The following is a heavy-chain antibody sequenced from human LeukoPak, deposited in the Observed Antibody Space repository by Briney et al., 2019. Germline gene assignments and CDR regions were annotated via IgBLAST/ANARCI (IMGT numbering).Heavy chain of an antibody. CDR1: GFTFSSYA. J-gene: IGHJ4*02. CDR3: AKIPVSYSSGWSIFDY. Sequence: GGSLRLSCAASGFTFSSYAMSWVRQTPGKGLEWVSGISDNGGSTYYADSVKGRFTIYRDNSKNTLFLQMNSLRAEDTAVYYCAKIPVSYSSGWSIFDYWGQGTLVTVSS. CDR2: ISDNGGST. D-gene: IGHD6-19*01. V-gene: IGHV3-23*01.